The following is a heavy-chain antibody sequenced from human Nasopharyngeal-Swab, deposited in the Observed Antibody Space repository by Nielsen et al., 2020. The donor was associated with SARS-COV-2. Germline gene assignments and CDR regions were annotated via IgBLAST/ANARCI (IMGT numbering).Heavy chain of an antibody. Sequence: WVRQAPGQGLEWMGWISAYNGNTNYAQKLQGRVTMTTDASTSTAYMELRSLRSEDTAVYYCARDRATNYFDYWGQGTLVTVSS. V-gene: IGHV1-18*01. CDR2: ISAYNGNT. J-gene: IGHJ4*02. CDR3: ARDRATNYFDY.